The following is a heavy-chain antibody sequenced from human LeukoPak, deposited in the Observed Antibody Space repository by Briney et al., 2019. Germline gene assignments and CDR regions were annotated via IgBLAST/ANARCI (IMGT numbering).Heavy chain of an antibody. V-gene: IGHV1-69*06. D-gene: IGHD3-10*01. CDR2: IIPIFGTA. CDR1: GGTFSSYA. CDR3: ARVGLYGSGRDY. Sequence: SVKVSCKASGGTFSSYAISWVRRAPGQGLEWMGRIIPIFGTANYAQKFQGRVTITADKSTSTAYMELSSLRSEDTAVYYCARVGLYGSGRDYWGQGTLVTVSS. J-gene: IGHJ4*02.